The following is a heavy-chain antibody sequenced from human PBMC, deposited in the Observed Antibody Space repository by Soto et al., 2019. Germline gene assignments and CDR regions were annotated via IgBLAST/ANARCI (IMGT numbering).Heavy chain of an antibody. CDR2: IYYSGST. D-gene: IGHD2-21*02. CDR1: GGSLSGRSYY. V-gene: IGHV4-39*01. Sequence: QLQLQESGPGLVKPSETLSLTCTVSGGSLSGRSYYWGWIRQPPGKGLEWIGSIYYSGSTYYNPSLKSRVTISVDTSKNQFSLKLSSVTAADTAVYFCARHTCGGYCYLLPDYWGQGTLVTVSS. J-gene: IGHJ4*02. CDR3: ARHTCGGYCYLLPDY.